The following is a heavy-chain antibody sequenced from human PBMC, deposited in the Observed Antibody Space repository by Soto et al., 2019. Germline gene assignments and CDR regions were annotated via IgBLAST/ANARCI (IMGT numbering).Heavy chain of an antibody. Sequence: ASVRVSCKASGYTFTSYAMHWVRQAPGQRLEWMGGINPIFGTAKYAQKFQGRVTITRDESTSTAYMELSSLRSEDTAVYYCARRAVAGTYYYYGMDVWGQGTTVTVSS. V-gene: IGHV1-69*05. CDR3: ARRAVAGTYYYYGMDV. CDR1: GYTFTSYA. J-gene: IGHJ6*02. CDR2: INPIFGTA. D-gene: IGHD6-19*01.